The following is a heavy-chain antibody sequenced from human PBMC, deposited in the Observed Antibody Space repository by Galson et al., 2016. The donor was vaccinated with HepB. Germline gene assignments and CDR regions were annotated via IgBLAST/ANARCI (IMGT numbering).Heavy chain of an antibody. CDR3: ARGGDRAPIDY. J-gene: IGHJ4*02. V-gene: IGHV1-8*01. CDR2: INPGSGNT. CDR1: GYTFTSHN. D-gene: IGHD4-17*01. Sequence: SVKVSCKASGYTFTSHNINWVRQATGQGLEWMTWINPGSGNTASAQKFQARVVMTMDTSISTVYSELRSLTIEDTGVYYCARGGDRAPIDYWGQGTLVTVSS.